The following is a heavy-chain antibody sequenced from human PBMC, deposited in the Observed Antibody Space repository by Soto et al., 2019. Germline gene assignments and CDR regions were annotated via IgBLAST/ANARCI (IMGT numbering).Heavy chain of an antibody. V-gene: IGHV1-58*01. CDR2: IVVGSGNT. Sequence: QMQLVQSGPEVKKPGTSVKVSCKASGFTFTSSAVQWVRQARGQRLEWIGWIVVGSGNTNYAQKFQERVTITRDMSTSTAYMELSSLRSEDTAVYYCAAEGVGRYQYYYGMDVWGQGTTVTVSS. D-gene: IGHD1-26*01. CDR3: AAEGVGRYQYYYGMDV. CDR1: GFTFTSSA. J-gene: IGHJ6*02.